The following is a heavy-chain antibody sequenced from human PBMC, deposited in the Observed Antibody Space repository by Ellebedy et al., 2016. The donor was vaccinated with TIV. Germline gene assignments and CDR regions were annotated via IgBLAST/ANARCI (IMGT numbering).Heavy chain of an antibody. CDR3: ARHELFGRGYSYWFDP. CDR2: IFYGGHT. CDR1: GDSISSYY. D-gene: IGHD3-3*01. V-gene: IGHV4-59*08. J-gene: IGHJ5*02. Sequence: SETLSLTCSVSGDSISSYYWSWIRQTPGKGLEWVAYIFYGGHTNYNPFLKSRLTILLDTSRNQVSLKLTSVTAADTAIYYCARHELFGRGYSYWFDPWGRGTLVTVSS.